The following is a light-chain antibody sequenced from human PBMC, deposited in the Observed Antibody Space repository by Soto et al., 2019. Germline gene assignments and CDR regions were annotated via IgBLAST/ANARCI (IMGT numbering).Light chain of an antibody. V-gene: IGLV2-14*01. J-gene: IGLJ2*01. CDR1: NNDVGGHMY. CDR3: SAYRRGIIV. Sequence: QSALTQPASVSGSPGQSSTISCTGTNNDVGGHMYVSWYQHQAGKVPKLIIYEIDNRPSGVSDRFSGSKSGNTASLTISGLQAEDEAAYYCSAYRRGIIVFGGGTKVTVL. CDR2: EID.